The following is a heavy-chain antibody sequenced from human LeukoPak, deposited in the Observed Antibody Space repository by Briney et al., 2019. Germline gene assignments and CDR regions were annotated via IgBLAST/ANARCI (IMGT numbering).Heavy chain of an antibody. Sequence: SETLSLTCTVSGGSISSNYRSWIRQPPGKGLEWIGYIYYSGSTNYNPSLKSRVTISVDTSKNQFSLKLSSVTAADTAVYYCARLPSGSFDYWGQGTLVTVSS. D-gene: IGHD1-26*01. CDR1: GGSISSNY. CDR3: ARLPSGSFDY. J-gene: IGHJ4*02. V-gene: IGHV4-59*01. CDR2: IYYSGST.